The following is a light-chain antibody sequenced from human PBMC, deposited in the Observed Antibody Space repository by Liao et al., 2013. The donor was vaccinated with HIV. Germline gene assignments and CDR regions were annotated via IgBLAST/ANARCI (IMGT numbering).Light chain of an antibody. Sequence: SYELTQPPSVSVSPGQTASITCSGDKLDNKYTCWYQQKPGQSPVLVIYHDSERPSGIPERFSGSNSGNTATLTISGTQAMDEADYYCQAWDNRNVVFGGGTKLTVL. J-gene: IGLJ2*01. CDR3: QAWDNRNVV. CDR1: KLDNKY. V-gene: IGLV3-1*01. CDR2: HDS.